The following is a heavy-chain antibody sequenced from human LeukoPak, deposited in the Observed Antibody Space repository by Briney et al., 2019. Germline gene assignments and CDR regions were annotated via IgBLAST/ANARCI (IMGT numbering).Heavy chain of an antibody. J-gene: IGHJ6*03. D-gene: IGHD3-10*01. CDR2: IYYSGST. Sequence: SETLSLTCTVSGGSISSYYWSWIRQPPGKGLEWIGYIYYSGSTNYNPSLKSRVTISVDTSKNQFSLKLSSVTAADTAVYYCARDQYYGSGNAWYYYMDVWGKGTTVTISS. V-gene: IGHV4-59*01. CDR1: GGSISSYY. CDR3: ARDQYYGSGNAWYYYMDV.